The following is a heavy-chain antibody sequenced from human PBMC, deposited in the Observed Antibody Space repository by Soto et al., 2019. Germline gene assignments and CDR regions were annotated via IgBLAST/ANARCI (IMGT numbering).Heavy chain of an antibody. Sequence: SETLSLTCIVSGGSISSGDYYWSWIRQHPGKGLEWIGYIYYSGSAYYNPFLKSRVTISVDTSKNQFSLKLSSVTAADTAVYYCAVTPNGDYGPLGYWGQGTLVTVSS. CDR1: GGSISSGDYY. D-gene: IGHD4-17*01. V-gene: IGHV4-30-4*01. CDR2: IYYSGSA. CDR3: AVTPNGDYGPLGY. J-gene: IGHJ4*02.